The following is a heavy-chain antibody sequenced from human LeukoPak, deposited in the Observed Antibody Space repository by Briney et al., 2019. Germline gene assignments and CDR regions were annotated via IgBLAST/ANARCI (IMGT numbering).Heavy chain of an antibody. V-gene: IGHV1-8*01. J-gene: IGHJ4*02. D-gene: IGHD6-19*01. CDR2: MNPNSGNT. CDR3: ARARRTSSGWYYFDS. CDR1: GYTFTSYD. Sequence: ASVKVSCKASGYTFTSYDINWVRQATGQGLEWMGWMNPNSGNTNYAQKLQGRVTMTTDTSTSTAYMELSSLRSEDTAVYYCARARRTSSGWYYFDSWGQGTLVTVSS.